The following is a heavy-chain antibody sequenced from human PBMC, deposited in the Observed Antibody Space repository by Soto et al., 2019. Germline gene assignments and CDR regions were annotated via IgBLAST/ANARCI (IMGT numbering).Heavy chain of an antibody. CDR3: AREGWYSSVSGWLDP. J-gene: IGHJ5*02. CDR1: GDSVSSSTAA. D-gene: IGHD6-25*01. CDR2: TYYRSTWSH. V-gene: IGHV6-1*01. Sequence: PSQTLSLTCVISGDSVSSSTAAWNWIRQSPSRGLEWLGRTYYRSTWSHDYGASVRGRIIITEDTSKNQFTLQLNSASPEDTAVYYCAREGWYSSVSGWLDPWGPGTLVTVSS.